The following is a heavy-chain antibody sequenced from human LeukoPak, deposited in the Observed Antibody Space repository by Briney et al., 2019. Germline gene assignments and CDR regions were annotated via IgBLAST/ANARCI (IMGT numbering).Heavy chain of an antibody. D-gene: IGHD3-22*01. CDR2: IYYSGST. CDR3: ARHGGYYYDSSGDYAFDI. V-gene: IGHV4-39*01. CDR1: GGSISSSSYY. Sequence: PSETLSLTCTVSGGSISSSSYYWGWIRQPPGKGLEWIGSIYYSGSTYYNPSLKSRVTISVDTSKNQFSLKLSSVIAADTAVYYCARHGGYYYDSSGDYAFDIWGQGTMVTVSS. J-gene: IGHJ3*02.